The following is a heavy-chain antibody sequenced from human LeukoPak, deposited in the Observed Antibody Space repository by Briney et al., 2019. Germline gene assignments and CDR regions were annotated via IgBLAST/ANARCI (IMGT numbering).Heavy chain of an antibody. CDR3: ARERRITMVRGANYGMDV. CDR2: INPNSGGT. J-gene: IGHJ6*02. CDR1: VYTFTDYY. D-gene: IGHD3-10*01. Sequence: ASVTVSFKASVYTFTDYYMHWVRQAPGQGLEGMGWINPNSGGTNYAQKFQGRVTMTRDTSISTAYMELSRLRSDDTAVYYCARERRITMVRGANYGMDVWGQGTTVTVSS. V-gene: IGHV1-2*02.